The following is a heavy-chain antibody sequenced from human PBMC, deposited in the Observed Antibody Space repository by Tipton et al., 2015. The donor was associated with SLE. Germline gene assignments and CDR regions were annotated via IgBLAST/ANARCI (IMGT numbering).Heavy chain of an antibody. D-gene: IGHD3-3*01. CDR1: GGSISSSSYY. CDR2: IYYSGNT. V-gene: IGHV4-39*07. Sequence: TLSLTCIVSGGSISSSSYYWGWIRQPPGKGLEWIGSIYYSGNTYYNPSLKSRVTISVDTSKNQFSLKLTSVTAADTAVYYCASLDFWSGYWGFQHWGQGTLVTVSS. J-gene: IGHJ1*01. CDR3: ASLDFWSGYWGFQH.